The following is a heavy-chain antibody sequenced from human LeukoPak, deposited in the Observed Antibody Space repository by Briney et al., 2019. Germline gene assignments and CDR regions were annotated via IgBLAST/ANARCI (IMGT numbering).Heavy chain of an antibody. V-gene: IGHV3-30*02. Sequence: GGSMRLSCAASGFTFRNFGMHWVRQAPGKGMEWVTCIDDDGINFYYVNSVKGRFTISRDNSKNTLYLQMSSLESEDTAVYYCARGRARGYYDGSGYDFDYWGQGTLVTVSS. J-gene: IGHJ4*02. D-gene: IGHD3-22*01. CDR1: GFTFRNFG. CDR2: IDDDGINF. CDR3: ARGRARGYYDGSGYDFDY.